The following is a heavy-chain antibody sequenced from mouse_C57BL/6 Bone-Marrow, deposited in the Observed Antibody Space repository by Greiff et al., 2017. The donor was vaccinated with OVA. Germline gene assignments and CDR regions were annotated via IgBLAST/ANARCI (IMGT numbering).Heavy chain of an antibody. Sequence: VKLMESGPGLVAPSQSLSITCTVSGFSLTSYAISWVRQPPGKGLEWLGVIWTGGGTNYNSALKSRLSISKDNSKSQVFLKMNSLQTDDTARYYCARKGITLYYYGSSYYYAMDYWGQGTSVTVSS. CDR1: GFSLTSYA. D-gene: IGHD1-1*01. CDR3: ARKGITLYYYGSSYYYAMDY. J-gene: IGHJ4*01. CDR2: IWTGGGT. V-gene: IGHV2-9-1*01.